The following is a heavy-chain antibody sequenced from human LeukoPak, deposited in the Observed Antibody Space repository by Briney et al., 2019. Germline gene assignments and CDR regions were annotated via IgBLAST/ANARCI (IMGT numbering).Heavy chain of an antibody. CDR3: ARHSGSYGFAIDY. D-gene: IGHD1-26*01. CDR2: IYYSGST. Sequence: SETLSLTCTVSGDSISSYYWSWIRQPPGKGLEWIGYIYYSGSTNYKPSLKSRVTISLDTSTNQFSLKLSSVTAADTAVYYCARHSGSYGFAIDYWGQGTLVTVSS. CDR1: GDSISSYY. V-gene: IGHV4-59*08. J-gene: IGHJ4*02.